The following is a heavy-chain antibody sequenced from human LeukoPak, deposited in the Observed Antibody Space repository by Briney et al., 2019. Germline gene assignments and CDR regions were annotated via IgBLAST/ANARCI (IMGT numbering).Heavy chain of an antibody. CDR2: ITSGGGSI. V-gene: IGHV3-11*01. Sequence: GGSLRLSCTASGFTFSDYSLSWLRQSPGKGLEWISYITSGGGSIFYADFVEGRFTISRDNAENSLYLQLNSLRDEDTAVYYCARWIDGFDVWGQGTMVTVSS. J-gene: IGHJ3*01. CDR1: GFTFSDYS. CDR3: ARWIDGFDV. D-gene: IGHD2-2*03.